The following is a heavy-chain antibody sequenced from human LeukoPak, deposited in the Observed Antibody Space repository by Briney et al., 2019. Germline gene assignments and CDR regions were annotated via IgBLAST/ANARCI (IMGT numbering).Heavy chain of an antibody. CDR3: ARAAANSSGYYVVY. CDR2: IYYSGST. Sequence: SETLSLTCAVYGGSFSGYYWSWIRQPPGKGLEWIGYIYYSGSTNYNPSLKSRVTISVDTSKNQFSLKLSSVTAADTAVYYCARAAANSSGYYVVYWGQGTLVTVSS. CDR1: GGSFSGYY. V-gene: IGHV4-59*01. D-gene: IGHD3-22*01. J-gene: IGHJ4*02.